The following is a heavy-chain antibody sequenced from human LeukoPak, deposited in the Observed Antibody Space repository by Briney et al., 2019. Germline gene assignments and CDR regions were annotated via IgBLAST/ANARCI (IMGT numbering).Heavy chain of an antibody. CDR3: ARSPSGFSFDL. D-gene: IGHD3-22*01. J-gene: IGHJ3*01. CDR1: SGSISSGSYY. Sequence: TSETLSLTCTVSSGSISSGSYYWSWIRQRPVKGLEWLGYIYYTGNTYFSPSLKSRVDISVDTSKNQLSLKLSSVTAADTAIYYCARSPSGFSFDLWGQGTMVTVSS. V-gene: IGHV4-31*03. CDR2: IYYTGNT.